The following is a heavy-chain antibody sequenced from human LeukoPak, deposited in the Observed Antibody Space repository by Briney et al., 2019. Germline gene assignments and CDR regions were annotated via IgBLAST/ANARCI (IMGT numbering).Heavy chain of an antibody. CDR1: GFTFSRYA. CDR2: ISGSDGST. V-gene: IGHV3-23*01. D-gene: IGHD1-26*01. CDR3: AKMKGHPLPKYYMDV. Sequence: GGSLRLSCAASGFTFSRYAMSWVRQTPEKGLEWVSVISGSDGSTYYADSVKGRFTISRDNSKNTLYLEMNSLRAEDTAIYYCAKMKGHPLPKYYMDVWGQGTTVTVSS. J-gene: IGHJ6*01.